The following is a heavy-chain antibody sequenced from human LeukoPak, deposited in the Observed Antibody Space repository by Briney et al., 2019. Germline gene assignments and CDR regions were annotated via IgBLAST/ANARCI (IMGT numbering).Heavy chain of an antibody. CDR1: GFTFSDYA. J-gene: IGHJ5*01. CDR2: ITSSGGRT. V-gene: IGHV3-23*01. D-gene: IGHD3-16*01. CDR3: ARAQPPYHGRLDS. Sequence: GGSLRLSCAASGFTFSDYAMSWVRQAPGKGLEWVSAITSSGGRTYYADSVRGRFTISRDKSRNTLYLQMNSLRAEDTAVYYCARAQPPYHGRLDSWGQGILVTVSS.